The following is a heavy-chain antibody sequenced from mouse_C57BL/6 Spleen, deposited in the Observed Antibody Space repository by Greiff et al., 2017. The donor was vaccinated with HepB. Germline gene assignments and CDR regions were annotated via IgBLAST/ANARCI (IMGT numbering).Heavy chain of an antibody. Sequence: EVKLVESGGGLVQPGGSLSLSCAASGFTFTDYYMSWVRQPPGKALEWLGFIRNKANGYTTEYSASVKGRFTISRDNSQSILYLQMNALRAEDSATYYCARDSNYAWFAYWGQGTLVTVSA. J-gene: IGHJ3*01. CDR3: ARDSNYAWFAY. CDR2: IRNKANGYTT. V-gene: IGHV7-3*01. CDR1: GFTFTDYY. D-gene: IGHD2-1*01.